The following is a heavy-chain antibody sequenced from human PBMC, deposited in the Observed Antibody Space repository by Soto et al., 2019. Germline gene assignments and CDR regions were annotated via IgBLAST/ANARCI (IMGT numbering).Heavy chain of an antibody. D-gene: IGHD3-22*01. Sequence: PGESLKISCKGSGYTFTNYWINWVRQVPGKGLEWMGRIDPTDSYTNYSPSFQGRVTISVDRSINTAYLQWSSLKASDTAMYYCAKTYYSDSAGYYAPFDTWGQGTLVTVSS. J-gene: IGHJ5*02. CDR1: GYTFTNYW. CDR3: AKTYYSDSAGYYAPFDT. CDR2: IDPTDSYT. V-gene: IGHV5-10-1*01.